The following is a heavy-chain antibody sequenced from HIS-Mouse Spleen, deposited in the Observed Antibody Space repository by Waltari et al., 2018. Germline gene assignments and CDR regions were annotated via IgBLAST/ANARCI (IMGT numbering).Heavy chain of an antibody. CDR2: IYYSGST. J-gene: IGHJ4*02. Sequence: QLQLQESGPGLVKPSETLSLTCTVSGGSISSSSYYWGWIRQPPGKGLEWIGSIYYSGSTYYHPSLNGRVTISVDTSKNQFSLKLSSVTAADTAVYYCASIVSSGCAFDYWGQGTLVTVSS. CDR3: ASIVSSGCAFDY. D-gene: IGHD5-12*01. V-gene: IGHV4-39*07. CDR1: GGSISSSSYY.